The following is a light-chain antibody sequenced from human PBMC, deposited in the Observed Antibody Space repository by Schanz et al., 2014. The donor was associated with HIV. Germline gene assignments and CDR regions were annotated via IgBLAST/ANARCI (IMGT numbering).Light chain of an antibody. J-gene: IGKJ1*01. Sequence: ETVLTQSPGSLSLSPGERATLSCRASQSLGGSQLAWYQHKPGQAPRLLIYDASNRATGIPARFSGSGSGTDFTLTISSLEPEDFAVYYCQQYGSSPRTFGQGTKVEIK. CDR2: DAS. CDR3: QQYGSSPRT. CDR1: QSLGGSQ. V-gene: IGKV3-20*01.